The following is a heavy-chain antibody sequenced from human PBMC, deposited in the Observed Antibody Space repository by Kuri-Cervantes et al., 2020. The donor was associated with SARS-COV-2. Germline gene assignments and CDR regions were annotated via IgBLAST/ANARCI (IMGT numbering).Heavy chain of an antibody. CDR3: ARTIYSSSLDASDP. J-gene: IGHJ3*01. CDR2: FSPVLDTP. D-gene: IGHD6-13*01. Sequence: SVKVSCKASGGTFHSNAITWVRQAPGQGLEWMGGFSPVLDTPHYAQKFQGRVTITTDESTTTAFMELSSLKSEDTAVYYCARTIYSSSLDASDPWGQGTLVTVSS. V-gene: IGHV1-69*05. CDR1: GGTFHSNA.